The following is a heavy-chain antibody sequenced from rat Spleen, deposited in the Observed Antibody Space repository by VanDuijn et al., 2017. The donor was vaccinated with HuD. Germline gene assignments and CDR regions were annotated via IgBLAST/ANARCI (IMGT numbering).Heavy chain of an antibody. CDR1: GFTFSNYD. CDR2: ISTTGGNT. J-gene: IGHJ2*01. D-gene: IGHD1-6*01. V-gene: IGHV5-25*01. CDR3: SKAGSGLDYYYAGGFDY. Sequence: EVQLVESGGGFVQPGRSLKLSCAASGFTFSNYDMAWVRQAPTKGLEWVASISTTGGNTYYRDSVKGRFTVSRDNAKSTLNLQMDSLRSEDTATYYCSKAGSGLDYYYAGGFDYWGQGVMVTVSS.